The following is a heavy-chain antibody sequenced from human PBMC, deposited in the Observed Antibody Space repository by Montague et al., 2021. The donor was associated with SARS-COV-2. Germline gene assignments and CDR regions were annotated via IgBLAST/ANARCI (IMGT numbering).Heavy chain of an antibody. V-gene: IGHV4-38-2*02. CDR1: GFSIGSYYY. CDR3: VREKAGGLRNVFDI. CDR2: IYHSGTT. J-gene: IGHJ3*02. Sequence: SETLSLTCTVSGFSIGSYYYWGWIRQPPGKGLEWIGSIYHSGTTXHNPSLQSRLTMSIDTSTNQFSLMLTSVTAADTAVFFCVREKAGGLRNVFDIWGQGTTVTVSS.